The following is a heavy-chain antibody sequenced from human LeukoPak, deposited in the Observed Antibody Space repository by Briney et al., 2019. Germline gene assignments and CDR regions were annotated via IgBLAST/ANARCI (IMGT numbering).Heavy chain of an antibody. J-gene: IGHJ4*02. CDR2: IKSKTDGGTT. Sequence: GGSLRLSCAASGFTFSNAWMSWVRQAPGKGLEWVGRIKSKTDGGTTDYAAPVKGRFTISRDDSKNTLYLQTNSLKTEDTAVYYCTTSPITIFGFDYWGQGTLVTVSS. CDR3: TTSPITIFGFDY. V-gene: IGHV3-15*01. CDR1: GFTFSNAW. D-gene: IGHD3-3*01.